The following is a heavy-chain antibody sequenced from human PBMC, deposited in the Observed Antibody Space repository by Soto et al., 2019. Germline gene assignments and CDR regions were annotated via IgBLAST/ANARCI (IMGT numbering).Heavy chain of an antibody. V-gene: IGHV1-46*01. J-gene: IGHJ6*02. CDR2: INPSGGST. CDR1: GYTFTSYY. CDR3: AKVGLGVYYYYGMDV. Sequence: ASVKVSCKASGYTFTSYYMHWVRQAPGQGLEWMGIINPSGGSTSYAQKFQGRVTMTRDTSTSTAYMELRSLRSDDTAVYYCAKVGLGVYYYYGMDVWGQGTTVTVSS. D-gene: IGHD3-16*01.